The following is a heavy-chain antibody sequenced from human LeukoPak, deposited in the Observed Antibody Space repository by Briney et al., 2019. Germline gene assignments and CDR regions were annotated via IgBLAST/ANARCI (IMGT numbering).Heavy chain of an antibody. CDR2: ISSSSSYI. V-gene: IGHV3-21*01. Sequence: GGSLRLSCAASGFTFSSFWMNWVRQAPGKGLEWVSSISSSSSYIYYADSVKGRFTISRDNAKNSLYLQMNSLRAEDTAVYYCAVEDVVTAMAYDYWGQGALVTVSS. CDR1: GFTFSSFW. J-gene: IGHJ4*02. CDR3: AVEDVVTAMAYDY. D-gene: IGHD5-18*01.